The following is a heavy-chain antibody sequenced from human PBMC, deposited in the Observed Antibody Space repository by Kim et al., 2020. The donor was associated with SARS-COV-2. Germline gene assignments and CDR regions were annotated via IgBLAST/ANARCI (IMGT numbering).Heavy chain of an antibody. CDR2: LYIDGTT. D-gene: IGHD6-25*01. CDR3: ARDGDYGRGGYASHGVDV. Sequence: GGSLRLSCAASGFSVSNNYMTWVRQPPGKGLEWVSVLYIDGTTYYGDSVRGRFTISRDNSRNTLYLQMTSVTAEDTAVYYCARDGDYGRGGYASHGVDV. V-gene: IGHV3-53*01. CDR1: GFSVSNNY. J-gene: IGHJ6*01.